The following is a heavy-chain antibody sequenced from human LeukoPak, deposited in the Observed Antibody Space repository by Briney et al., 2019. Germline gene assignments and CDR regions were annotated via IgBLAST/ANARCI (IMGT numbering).Heavy chain of an antibody. D-gene: IGHD6-13*01. Sequence: SETLSLTCSVSGVYFSSSGCYWGWIRQPPGKGLEWIGYIYYSGSTNYNPSLKSRVTISVDTSKNQFSLKLSSVTAADTAVYYCARREDGSSWNWFDPWGQGTLVTVSS. CDR1: GVYFSSSGCY. CDR3: ARREDGSSWNWFDP. CDR2: IYYSGST. J-gene: IGHJ5*02. V-gene: IGHV4-61*08.